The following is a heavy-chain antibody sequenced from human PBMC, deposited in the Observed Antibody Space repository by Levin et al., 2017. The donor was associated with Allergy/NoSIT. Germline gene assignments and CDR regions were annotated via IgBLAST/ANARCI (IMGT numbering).Heavy chain of an antibody. CDR1: GFTFSSYG. J-gene: IGHJ4*02. CDR2: VSNDGSNK. D-gene: IGHD4-17*01. V-gene: IGHV3-30*03. Sequence: GGSLRLSCAASGFTFSSYGMHWVRQAPGKGLEWVAVVSNDGSNKYYVDSVKGRFTISRDNSKNTVYLQMNSLRAEDAAMYYCARSTTVTQRAYFDYWGQGTLVTVSS. CDR3: ARSTTVTQRAYFDY.